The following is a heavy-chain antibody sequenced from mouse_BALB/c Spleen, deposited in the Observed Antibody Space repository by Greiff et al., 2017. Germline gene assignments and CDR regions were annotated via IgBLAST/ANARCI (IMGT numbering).Heavy chain of an antibody. CDR1: GYTFSSYW. V-gene: IGHV1-9*01. J-gene: IGHJ4*01. CDR2: ILPGSGST. Sequence: VKLMESGAELMKPGASVKISCKATGYTFSSYWIEWVKQRPGHGLEWIGEILPGSGSTNYNEKFKGKATFTADTSSNTAYMQLSSLTSEDSAVYYCASYGNSYYAMDYWGQGTSVTVPS. CDR3: ASYGNSYYAMDY. D-gene: IGHD2-1*01.